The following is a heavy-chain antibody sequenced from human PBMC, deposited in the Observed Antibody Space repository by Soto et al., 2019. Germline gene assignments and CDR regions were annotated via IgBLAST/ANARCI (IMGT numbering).Heavy chain of an antibody. Sequence: ASVKVSCKASGYTFTSYYMHWVRQAPGQGLEWMGIINPSGGSTSYAQKFQGRVTMTRDTSTSTVYMELSSLRSEDTAVYYCARAGGDIVLVPAAMGYDYWGQGTLVTVSS. CDR3: ARAGGDIVLVPAAMGYDY. V-gene: IGHV1-46*01. D-gene: IGHD2-2*01. CDR1: GYTFTSYY. CDR2: INPSGGST. J-gene: IGHJ4*02.